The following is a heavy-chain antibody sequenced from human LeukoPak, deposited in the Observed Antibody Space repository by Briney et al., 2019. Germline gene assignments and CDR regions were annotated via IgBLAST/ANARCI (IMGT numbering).Heavy chain of an antibody. CDR2: IYPGDSDT. Sequence: GESLKISCKAFGYTFSTYWIGWVRQMPGKGLEWMGIIYPGDSDTRYSPSFQGQVTISADKSISTAYLQWSSLKASDTAMYYCARRGVGATPIDYWGQGTLVTVSS. CDR3: ARRGVGATPIDY. D-gene: IGHD1-26*01. V-gene: IGHV5-51*01. J-gene: IGHJ4*02. CDR1: GYTFSTYW.